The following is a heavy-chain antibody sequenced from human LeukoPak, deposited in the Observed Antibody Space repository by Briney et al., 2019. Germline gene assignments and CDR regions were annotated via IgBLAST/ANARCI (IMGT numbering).Heavy chain of an antibody. CDR1: GGSFSGYY. CDR3: ARRGRASSGIKRAPFDY. V-gene: IGHV4-34*01. CDR2: INHSGST. Sequence: SETLSLTCAVYGGSFSGYYWSWIRQPPGKGLEWIGEINHSGSTNYNPSLKSRVTISVDTSKNQFSLKLSSVTAADTVVYYCARRGRASSGIKRAPFDYWGQGTLVTVSS. D-gene: IGHD1-26*01. J-gene: IGHJ4*02.